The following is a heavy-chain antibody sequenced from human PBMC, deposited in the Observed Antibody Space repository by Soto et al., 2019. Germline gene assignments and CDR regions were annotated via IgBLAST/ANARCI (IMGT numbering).Heavy chain of an antibody. Sequence: QVQLVQSGAEVKKPGSSVKVSCTASGGPFSSYAINWVRQAPGQGLEWMGVITPMFGAPHYAQNFKGRITITADKSTNTAYMELSSLTSGDTAVYFCARVFTGRCVDPWGQGTLVSVSS. D-gene: IGHD2-8*02. J-gene: IGHJ5*02. CDR1: GGPFSSYA. CDR2: ITPMFGAP. V-gene: IGHV1-69*06. CDR3: ARVFTGRCVDP.